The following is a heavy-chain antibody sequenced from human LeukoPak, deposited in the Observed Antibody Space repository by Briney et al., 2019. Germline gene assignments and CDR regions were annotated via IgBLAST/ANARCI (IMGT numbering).Heavy chain of an antibody. V-gene: IGHV4-30-4*01. D-gene: IGHD3-3*01. CDR2: IYYSGST. CDR3: AKNGQSGFSFDP. Sequence: SETLSLTCTVSGGSISSGDYYWSWIRQPPGKGLEWIGYIYYSGSTYYNPSLKSRLIISADTSKNQFSLKLNSVTAADTAVYYCAKNGQSGFSFDPWGQGTLVTVSS. J-gene: IGHJ5*02. CDR1: GGSISSGDYY.